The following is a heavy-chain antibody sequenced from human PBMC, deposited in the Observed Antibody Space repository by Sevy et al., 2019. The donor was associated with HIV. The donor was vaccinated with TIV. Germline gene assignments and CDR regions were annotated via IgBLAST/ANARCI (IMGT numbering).Heavy chain of an antibody. D-gene: IGHD4-17*01. CDR2: INSDGSTT. CDR1: GFSCSRYF. Sequence: GGSLRLSCAASGFSCSRYFMHWVRQAPGEGLVWVSRINSDGSTTNYADSVQGRFIVSRDNAKKTLYLELHSLRVEDTATYYCERDTLGYGGNPNLDLDLWGHVPLLTVSS. J-gene: IGHJ5*02. V-gene: IGHV3-74*01. CDR3: ERDTLGYGGNPNLDLDL.